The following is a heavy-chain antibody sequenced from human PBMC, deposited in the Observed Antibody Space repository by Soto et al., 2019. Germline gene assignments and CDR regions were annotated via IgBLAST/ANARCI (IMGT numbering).Heavy chain of an antibody. V-gene: IGHV4-4*07. D-gene: IGHD3-10*01. J-gene: IGHJ4*02. Sequence: QVQLQEWGPGLVKPSETLSLTCSVSGGSISTYYWSWIRQPAGKGLEWIGRIYSGGSTNFNPSLRSRVTVSVDMSKNQFSLKLTSVTAADTAVYYCARGPGGFGELSLDYWGLGTLVTVSS. CDR3: ARGPGGFGELSLDY. CDR2: IYSGGST. CDR1: GGSISTYY.